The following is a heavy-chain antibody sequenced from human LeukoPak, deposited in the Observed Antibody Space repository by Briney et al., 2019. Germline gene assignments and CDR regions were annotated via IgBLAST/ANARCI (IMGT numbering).Heavy chain of an antibody. CDR1: GGSMSSSSYY. J-gene: IGHJ3*02. V-gene: IGHV4-39*01. CDR2: IYYSGST. CDR3: ARHSPSDAFDI. Sequence: SETLSLTCTVSGGSMSSSSYYWGWIRQPPGKGLEWMGSIYYSGSTYYNPSPKSRVTISVDTSKNQFSLKLSSVTAADTAVYYCARHSPSDAFDIWGQGTMVTVSS.